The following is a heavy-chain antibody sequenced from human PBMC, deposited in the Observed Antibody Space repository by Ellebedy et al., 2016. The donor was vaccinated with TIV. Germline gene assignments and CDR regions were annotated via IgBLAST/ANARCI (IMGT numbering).Heavy chain of an antibody. J-gene: IGHJ6*02. CDR2: ISAYNGNT. CDR3: ARDRRRIVRFLEWFGDRYYGMAV. Sequence: AASVKVSCKASGYTFTSYGISWVRQAPGQGLEWMGWISAYNGNTNYAQKLQGRVTMTTDTSTSTAYMEMRSLRSDDTAVYYCARDRRRIVRFLEWFGDRYYGMAVWGQGTTVTVSS. D-gene: IGHD3-3*01. CDR1: GYTFTSYG. V-gene: IGHV1-18*01.